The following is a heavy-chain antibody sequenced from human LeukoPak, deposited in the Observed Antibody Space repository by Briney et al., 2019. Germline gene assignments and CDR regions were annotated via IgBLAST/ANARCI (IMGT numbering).Heavy chain of an antibody. V-gene: IGHV3-23*01. Sequence: GGSLRLSCAASGFTFSSYAMSWVRQAPGKGLEWVSAISGSGGSTYYADSVKGRFTISRDNSNNTLYVHMNSLRAEDTAVYYCAKVRSGSANWALRIFANWGQGTLVTVSS. CDR1: GFTFSSYA. D-gene: IGHD1-1*01. CDR2: ISGSGGST. CDR3: AKVRSGSANWALRIFAN. J-gene: IGHJ4*02.